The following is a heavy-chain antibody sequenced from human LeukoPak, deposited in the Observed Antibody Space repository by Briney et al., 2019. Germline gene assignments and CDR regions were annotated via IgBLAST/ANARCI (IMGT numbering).Heavy chain of an antibody. Sequence: ASVKVSCKASGYTFTSYGISWVRQAPGQGLEWMGWISAYNGNTNYAQKLQGRVTMTTDTSTSTAYMELRSLRSDDTAVYYCARMLKRGYDSVLFDYWGQGTLVTVSS. J-gene: IGHJ4*02. CDR1: GYTFTSYG. CDR2: ISAYNGNT. CDR3: ARMLKRGYDSVLFDY. D-gene: IGHD5-12*01. V-gene: IGHV1-18*01.